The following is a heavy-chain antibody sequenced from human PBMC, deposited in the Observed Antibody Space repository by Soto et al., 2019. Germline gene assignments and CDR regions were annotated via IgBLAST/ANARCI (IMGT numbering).Heavy chain of an antibody. D-gene: IGHD6-19*01. CDR1: GGSISSYY. V-gene: IGHV4-59*01. CDR3: ARGRIAVAVNFDY. J-gene: IGHJ4*02. Sequence: SETLSLTCAVSGGSISSYYWSWIRQPPGKGLEWIGYIYYSGSTNYNPSLKSRVTISVDTSKNQFSLKLSSVTAADTAVYYCARGRIAVAVNFDYWGQGTLVTVSS. CDR2: IYYSGST.